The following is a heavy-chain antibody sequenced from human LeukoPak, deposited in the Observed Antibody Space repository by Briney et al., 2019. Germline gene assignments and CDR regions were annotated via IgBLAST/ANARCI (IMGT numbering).Heavy chain of an antibody. J-gene: IGHJ4*02. CDR2: ISSSSSTI. CDR1: GFTFSSYS. Sequence: GGSLRLSCAASGFTFSSYSMNWVRQAPGKGLEWVSYISSSSSTIYYAGSVKGRFTISRDNAKNSLYLQMNSLRAEDTAVYYGARDRVIGIVVVPAAPVFDYWGQGTLVTVSS. V-gene: IGHV3-48*04. D-gene: IGHD2-2*01. CDR3: ARDRVIGIVVVPAAPVFDY.